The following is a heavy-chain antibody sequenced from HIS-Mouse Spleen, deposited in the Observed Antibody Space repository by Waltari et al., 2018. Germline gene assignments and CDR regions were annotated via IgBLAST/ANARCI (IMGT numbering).Heavy chain of an antibody. Sequence: QLQLQESGPGLVKPSETLSLTCTVSGGSISSSSYYWGWIRQPPGKGLEWIGSIYSRGITYYYPSLRSRVTISVDTSKNQFSLTLSSVTAADTAVYYCAREIPYSSSWYDWYFDLWGRGTLVTVSS. V-gene: IGHV4-39*07. CDR1: GGSISSSSYY. J-gene: IGHJ2*01. D-gene: IGHD6-13*01. CDR3: AREIPYSSSWYDWYFDL. CDR2: IYSRGIT.